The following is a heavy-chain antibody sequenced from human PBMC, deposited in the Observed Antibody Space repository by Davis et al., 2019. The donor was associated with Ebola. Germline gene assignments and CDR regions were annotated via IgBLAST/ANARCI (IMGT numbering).Heavy chain of an antibody. D-gene: IGHD4-17*01. CDR1: GFTFSSYG. Sequence: GESLKISCAASGFTFSSYGMHWVRQAPGKGLEWVAVIWYDGSNKYYADSVKGRFTISRDNSKNTLYLQMNSLRAEDTAVYYCARPAGDYGSFYYYGMDVWGQGTTVTVSS. V-gene: IGHV3-33*01. CDR2: IWYDGSNK. CDR3: ARPAGDYGSFYYYGMDV. J-gene: IGHJ6*02.